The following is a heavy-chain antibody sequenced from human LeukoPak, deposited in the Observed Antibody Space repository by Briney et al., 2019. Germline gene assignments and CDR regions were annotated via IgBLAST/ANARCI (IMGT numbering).Heavy chain of an antibody. CDR1: GFTLSSSA. CDR3: ARAHDFWSGYHFDY. CDR2: INNVGSHI. J-gene: IGHJ4*02. V-gene: IGHV3-21*01. D-gene: IGHD3-3*01. Sequence: GGSLRLSCAASGFTLSSSAMNWVRQAPGKGLEWVSSINNVGSHIYYAGSVKGRFTISRDNTKNSLYLQMNSLRAEDTAVYYCARAHDFWSGYHFDYWGQGTLVTVSS.